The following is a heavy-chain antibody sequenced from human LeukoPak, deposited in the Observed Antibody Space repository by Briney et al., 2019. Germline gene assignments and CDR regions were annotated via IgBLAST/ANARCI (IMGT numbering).Heavy chain of an antibody. CDR1: GGSISSYY. D-gene: IGHD6-19*01. V-gene: IGHV4-4*07. CDR2: IYTSGST. CDR3: ASTGYSSGWLNRYFDL. Sequence: SETLSLACTVSGGSISSYYWSWIRQPAGKGLEWIGRIYTSGSTNYNPSLKSRVTMSVDTSKNQFSLKLSSVTAADTAVYYCASTGYSSGWLNRYFDLWGRGTLVTVSS. J-gene: IGHJ2*01.